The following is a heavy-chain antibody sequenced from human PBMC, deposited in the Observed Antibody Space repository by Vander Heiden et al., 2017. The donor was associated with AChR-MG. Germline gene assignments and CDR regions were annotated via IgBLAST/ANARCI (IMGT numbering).Heavy chain of an antibody. D-gene: IGHD6-19*01. V-gene: IGHV1-69*04. J-gene: IGHJ5*02. Sequence: QVQLVQSGAEVKKPGSSVKVSCKAPGGTFSSYAISWVRQAPGQGLEWMGRIIPILGIANYAQKFQGRVTITADKSTSTAYMELSSLRSEDTAVYYCARSGIAVENWFDPWGQGTLVTVSS. CDR1: GGTFSSYA. CDR3: ARSGIAVENWFDP. CDR2: IIPILGIA.